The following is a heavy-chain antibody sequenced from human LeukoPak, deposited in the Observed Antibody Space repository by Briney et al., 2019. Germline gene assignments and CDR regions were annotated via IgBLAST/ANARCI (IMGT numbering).Heavy chain of an antibody. CDR1: GFTFSSYS. CDR2: ISSSSSYI. CDR3: ARPRLHSSGYSFDY. Sequence: PGGSLRLSCAASGFTFSSYSMNWVRQAPGEGLEWVSSISSSSSYIYYADSVKGRFTISRDNAKNSLYLQMNSLRAEDTAVYYCARPRLHSSGYSFDYWGQGTLVTVSS. V-gene: IGHV3-21*01. D-gene: IGHD3-22*01. J-gene: IGHJ4*02.